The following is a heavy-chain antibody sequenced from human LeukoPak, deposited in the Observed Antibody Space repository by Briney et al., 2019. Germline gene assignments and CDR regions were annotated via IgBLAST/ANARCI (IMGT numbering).Heavy chain of an antibody. CDR1: GYTFTSYD. D-gene: IGHD2-2*01. CDR2: MNPNSGNT. V-gene: IGHV1-8*01. CDR3: ARVGSSTSPYGMDV. J-gene: IGHJ6*02. Sequence: GASVKVSCKASGYTFTSYDINWVRQATGQGLEWMGWMNPNSGNTGYAQKFQGRVTMTRNTSISTAYMELSRLRSDDTAVYYCARVGSSTSPYGMDVWGQGTTVTVSS.